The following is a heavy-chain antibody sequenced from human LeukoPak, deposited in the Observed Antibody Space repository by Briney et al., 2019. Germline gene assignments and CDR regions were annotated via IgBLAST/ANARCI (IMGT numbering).Heavy chain of an antibody. CDR2: MNPNSGNT. V-gene: IGHV1-8*01. CDR1: GYTFTSYD. D-gene: IGHD2-15*01. Sequence: ASVKVSCKASGYTFTSYDNNWVRQANGQGLELMGWMNPNSGNTGYAQKFQGRVTMTRNTSISTAYMELSSLRSEDTAVYYCARGGYCSGGSCSRHFDPWGQGTLVTVSS. J-gene: IGHJ5*02. CDR3: ARGGYCSGGSCSRHFDP.